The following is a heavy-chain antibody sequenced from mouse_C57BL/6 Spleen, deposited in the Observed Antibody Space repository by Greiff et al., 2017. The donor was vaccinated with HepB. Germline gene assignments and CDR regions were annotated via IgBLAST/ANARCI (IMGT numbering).Heavy chain of an antibody. CDR2: IDPETGGT. D-gene: IGHD1-1*01. Sequence: LVESGAELVRPGASVTLSCKASGYTFTDYEMHWVKQTPVHGLEWIGAIDPETGGTAYNQKFKGKAILTADKSSSTAYMELRSLTSEDSAVYYCTRGGYYGSSSYYYAMDYWGQGTSVTVSS. CDR1: GYTFTDYE. CDR3: TRGGYYGSSSYYYAMDY. V-gene: IGHV1-15*01. J-gene: IGHJ4*01.